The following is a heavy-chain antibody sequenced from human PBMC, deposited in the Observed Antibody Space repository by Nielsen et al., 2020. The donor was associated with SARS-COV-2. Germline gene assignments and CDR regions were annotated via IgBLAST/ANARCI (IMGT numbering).Heavy chain of an antibody. CDR2: INHSGTT. CDR3: ARGVFTYGLDV. Sequence: SETLSFTCAFYGGSFSSYYWAWVRQSPGKGLEWIGEINHSGTTNYNPSLKTRVTISVDTSKNQFSLNLTSVTAADTAVYFCARGVFTYGLDVWGQGTTVAVSS. CDR1: GGSFSSYY. J-gene: IGHJ6*02. V-gene: IGHV4-34*01.